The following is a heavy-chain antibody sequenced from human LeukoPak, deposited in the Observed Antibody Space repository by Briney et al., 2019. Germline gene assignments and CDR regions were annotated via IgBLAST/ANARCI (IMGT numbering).Heavy chain of an antibody. CDR3: ARDGPTSYYDFWSGYYPSFDY. CDR1: GFTFSSYW. V-gene: IGHV3-7*05. D-gene: IGHD3-3*01. CDR2: IKQDGSEK. Sequence: GGSLRLSCAASGFTFSSYWMSWVRQAPGKGLEWVANIKQDGSEKHYVDSVRGRFTISRDNAKNSLYLQMNRLRAESTAVYYCARDGPTSYYDFWSGYYPSFDYWGQGTLVTVSS. J-gene: IGHJ4*02.